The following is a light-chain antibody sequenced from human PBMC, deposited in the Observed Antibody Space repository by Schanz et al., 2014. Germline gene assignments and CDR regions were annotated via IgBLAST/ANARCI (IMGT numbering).Light chain of an antibody. Sequence: QSALTQPPSASGSPGQSVTISCTGTSSDVGGYNYVSWYQQHPGKAPRLMISDVSDRPSGVSNRFSGSKSGNTASLTISGLQAEDEADYYCSSYTSISTLNYVFGSGTKLTVL. J-gene: IGLJ1*01. CDR1: SSDVGGYNY. CDR2: DVS. V-gene: IGLV2-14*03. CDR3: SSYTSISTLNYV.